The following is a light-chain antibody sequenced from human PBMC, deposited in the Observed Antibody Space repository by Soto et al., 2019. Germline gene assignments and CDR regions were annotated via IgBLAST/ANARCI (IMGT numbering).Light chain of an antibody. CDR2: STN. CDR1: SSNIGKNT. CDR3: AAWDDGPNNVV. V-gene: IGLV1-44*01. Sequence: QSVLTQPPSASGTPGQRVTISCSGSSSNIGKNTVSWYQQLPGAAPKLLIYSTNQRPSGVPDRVSGSKSGTSASLAISGLQSEDEADYYCAAWDDGPNNVVFGGGTKLTVL. J-gene: IGLJ2*01.